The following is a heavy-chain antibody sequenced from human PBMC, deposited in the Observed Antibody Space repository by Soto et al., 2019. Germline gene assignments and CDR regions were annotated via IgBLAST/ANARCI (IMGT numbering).Heavy chain of an antibody. CDR3: VKNPTGTSVTTKYFQH. CDR1: GFTFSDYY. J-gene: IGHJ1*01. V-gene: IGHV3-11*01. Sequence: QVQLVESGGGLVKPGGSLRQSCTASGFTFSDYYMSWLRQAPGKRLEWVSYISSGSSMYYADSVKGRFTISRDNANNSLYLQINSLRAEDTAVYYCVKNPTGTSVTTKYFQHWGQGTLVTVSS. CDR2: ISSGSSM. D-gene: IGHD4-17*01.